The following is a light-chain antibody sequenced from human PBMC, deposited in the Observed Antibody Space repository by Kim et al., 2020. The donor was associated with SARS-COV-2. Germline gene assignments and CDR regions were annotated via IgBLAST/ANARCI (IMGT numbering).Light chain of an antibody. CDR2: QDN. V-gene: IGLV3-1*01. J-gene: IGLJ2*01. CDR1: KLGDKY. Sequence: SYELTQPPSVSVSPGQTTTITCSGDKLGDKYACWYQQMPGQSPVLVMYQDNKRPSGIPERFSGSNSGNTATLTISGTQAMDEADYYCQAWDSSVVVFGGGTQLTVL. CDR3: QAWDSSVVV.